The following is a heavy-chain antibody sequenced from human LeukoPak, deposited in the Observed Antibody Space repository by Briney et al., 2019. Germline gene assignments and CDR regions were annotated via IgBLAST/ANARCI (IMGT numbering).Heavy chain of an antibody. D-gene: IGHD4-17*01. CDR1: RFIFSNYW. CDR2: INGDGSIT. CDR3: AKDRDDYGDYAFDY. J-gene: IGHJ4*02. Sequence: QPGGSLRLSCAASRFIFSNYWMHWVRQVPGKGLVWVSRINGDGSITAYADSVKGRFTLSRDNAKSTLFLQMNSLRVADTAIYYCAKDRDDYGDYAFDYWGQGTLVTVSS. V-gene: IGHV3-74*01.